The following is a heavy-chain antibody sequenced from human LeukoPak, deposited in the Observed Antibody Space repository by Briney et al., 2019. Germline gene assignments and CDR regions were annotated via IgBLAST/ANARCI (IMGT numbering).Heavy chain of an antibody. CDR1: GFTFSNAW. Sequence: GGSLRLSCAASGFTFSNAWMSWVRQAPGKGLEWVGRIKSKTDGGTTDYAAPVKGIFTISRDDSKNTLYLQMNSLKTEDTAVYYCTLLWSGYYRVSRPSTRNDYWGQGTLVTVSS. CDR3: TLLWSGYYRVSRPSTRNDY. D-gene: IGHD3-3*01. CDR2: IKSKTDGGTT. J-gene: IGHJ4*02. V-gene: IGHV3-15*01.